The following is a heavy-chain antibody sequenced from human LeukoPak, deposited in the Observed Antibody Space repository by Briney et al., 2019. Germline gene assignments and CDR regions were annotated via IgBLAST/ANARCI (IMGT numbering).Heavy chain of an antibody. V-gene: IGHV1-2*02. CDR1: GYPFSGYY. D-gene: IGHD3-10*01. CDR3: ARENLNYYGSGSYLY. CDR2: INPESGVT. Sequence: ASVKVSCKASGYPFSGYYIHWVRQGPGQGLEWLGWINPESGVTKYAQRFEGRVTLTRDTSVTTVHMELSGLRYDDSAVYYCARENLNYYGSGSYLYWGQGSQATVSS. J-gene: IGHJ4*02.